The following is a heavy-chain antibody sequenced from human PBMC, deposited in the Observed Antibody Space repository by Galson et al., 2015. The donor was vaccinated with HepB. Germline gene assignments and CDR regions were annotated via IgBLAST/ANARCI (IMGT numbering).Heavy chain of an antibody. CDR3: TTDVYYSTYWSWLDP. V-gene: IGHV3-15*01. CDR2: IKSKTDGETT. J-gene: IGHJ5*02. Sequence: GMGLEWVGRIKSKTDGETTDYAAPVKGRFTISRDDSKNRLYLQMNNLKTEDTAVYYCTTDVYYSTYWSWLDPWGQGTLVTVSS. D-gene: IGHD2-8*02.